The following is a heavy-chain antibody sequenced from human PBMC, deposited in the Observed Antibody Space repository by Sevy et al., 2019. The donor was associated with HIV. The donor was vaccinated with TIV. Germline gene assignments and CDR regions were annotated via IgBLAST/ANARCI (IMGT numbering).Heavy chain of an antibody. J-gene: IGHJ4*02. CDR1: GVSISPYY. Sequence: SETLSLTCTVSGVSISPYYWAWIRQPPGKGLECIGFSGNTNYNPSLKTRVTTSVDTSKNQFSLKLSSVTAADTAIYYCARDGPNQQQLDYFDYWGQGTLVTVSS. CDR2: SGNT. D-gene: IGHD6-13*01. V-gene: IGHV4-59*01. CDR3: ARDGPNQQQLDYFDY.